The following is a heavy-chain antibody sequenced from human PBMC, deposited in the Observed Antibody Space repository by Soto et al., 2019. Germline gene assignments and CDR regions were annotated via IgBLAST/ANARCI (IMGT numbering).Heavy chain of an antibody. Sequence: ASVKVSCKASGYTFTSYAMHWVRQAPGQRLEWMGWINAGNGNTKYSQKFQGRVTITRDTSASTAYMELSSLRSEDTAVYYCARDPPTDKLYYYYYGMDVWGQGTTVTVSS. J-gene: IGHJ6*02. CDR2: INAGNGNT. CDR1: GYTFTSYA. D-gene: IGHD4-4*01. CDR3: ARDPPTDKLYYYYYGMDV. V-gene: IGHV1-3*01.